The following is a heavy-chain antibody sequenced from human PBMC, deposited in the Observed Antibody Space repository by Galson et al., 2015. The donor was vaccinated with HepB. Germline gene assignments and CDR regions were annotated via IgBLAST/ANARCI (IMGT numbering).Heavy chain of an antibody. D-gene: IGHD6-13*01. CDR1: GYTFTSYG. CDR3: ARDYYGYSSSWTLPNWFDP. V-gene: IGHV1-18*04. Sequence: SVKVSCKASGYTFTSYGISWVRQAPGQGLEWMGWISAYNGNTNYAQKLQGRVTMTTDTSTSTAYMELRSLRSDDTAVYYCARDYYGYSSSWTLPNWFDPWGQGTLVTVSS. J-gene: IGHJ5*02. CDR2: ISAYNGNT.